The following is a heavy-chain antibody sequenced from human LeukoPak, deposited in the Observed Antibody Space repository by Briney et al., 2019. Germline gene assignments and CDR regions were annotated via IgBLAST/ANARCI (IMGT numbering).Heavy chain of an antibody. CDR1: GGSISSGGYY. J-gene: IGHJ6*02. D-gene: IGHD3-22*01. V-gene: IGHV4-31*03. CDR2: IYYSGST. Sequence: SQTLSLTCTVSGGSISSGGYYWRWIRQHPGKGLEWIGYIYYSGSTYYNPSLKSRVTISVDTSKNQFSLKLSSVTAADTAVYYCARGSDSSGYYYYYGMDVWGQGTTVTVSS. CDR3: ARGSDSSGYYYYYGMDV.